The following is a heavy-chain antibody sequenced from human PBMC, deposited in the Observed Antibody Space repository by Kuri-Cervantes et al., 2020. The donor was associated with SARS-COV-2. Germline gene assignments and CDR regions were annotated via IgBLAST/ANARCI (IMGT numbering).Heavy chain of an antibody. V-gene: IGHV4-38-2*01. J-gene: IGHJ5*02. D-gene: IGHD3-10*01. Sequence: GSLRLSCAVSGYSISSGYYWGWIRQPPGKGLEWIGSIYHSGSTYYNPSLKSRVTISVDTSKNQFSLKLSSVTAADTAVYYCARFFITMVRDTGAWFDPWGQGTLVTVSS. CDR3: ARFFITMVRDTGAWFDP. CDR2: IYHSGST. CDR1: GYSISSGYY.